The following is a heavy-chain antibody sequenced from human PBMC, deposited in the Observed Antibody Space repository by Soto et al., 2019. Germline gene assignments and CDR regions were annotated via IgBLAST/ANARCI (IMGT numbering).Heavy chain of an antibody. J-gene: IGHJ6*02. D-gene: IGHD3-10*01. V-gene: IGHV3-48*03. CDR1: GFTFSSYE. CDR2: ISSSGSTI. Sequence: GGSLRLSCAASGFTFSSYEMNWVRQAPGKGLEWVSYISSSGSTIYYADSVKGRFTISRDNAKNSLYLQMNSLRAEDTAVYYCARSGYYYYYGMDVWGQWTTVTVSS. CDR3: ARSGYYYYYGMDV.